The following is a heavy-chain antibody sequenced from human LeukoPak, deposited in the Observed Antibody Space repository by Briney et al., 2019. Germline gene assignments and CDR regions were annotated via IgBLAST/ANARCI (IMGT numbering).Heavy chain of an antibody. CDR3: AKDEYYDILTGQRALDY. CDR2: ISWNSGSI. J-gene: IGHJ4*02. V-gene: IGHV3-9*01. Sequence: PGRSLRLSCAASGFTFDDYAIHWVRRAPGKGLEWVSGISWNSGSIGYADSVKGRFTISRDNAKNSLYLQMNSLRAEDTALYYCAKDEYYDILTGQRALDYWGQGTLVTVSS. CDR1: GFTFDDYA. D-gene: IGHD3-9*01.